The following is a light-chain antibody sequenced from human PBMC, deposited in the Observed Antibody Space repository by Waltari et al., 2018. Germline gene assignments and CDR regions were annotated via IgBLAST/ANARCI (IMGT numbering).Light chain of an antibody. V-gene: IGLV2-8*01. Sequence: SALTQPPSAARSPGPSIPISCPGTSRDVGGYNYVSWYQQHPGKAPKLMIYEVSKRPSGVPDRFSGSKSGNTASLTVSGLQAEDEADYYCSSYAGSNYVVFGGGTKLTVL. CDR3: SSYAGSNYVV. J-gene: IGLJ2*01. CDR2: EVS. CDR1: SRDVGGYNY.